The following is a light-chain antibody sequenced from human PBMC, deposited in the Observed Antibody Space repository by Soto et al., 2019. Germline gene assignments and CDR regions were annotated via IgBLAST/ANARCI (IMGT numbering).Light chain of an antibody. CDR2: SNN. V-gene: IGLV1-44*01. CDR3: AAWDDSLNGHVV. Sequence: QSVLTQPPSASGTPGQRVTISCSGSSSNIGSNTANWYQQLPGTAPKLHIYSNNQRPSGVRDRFSGSKSGTSASLAISGLQSEDEADYYCAAWDDSLNGHVVFGGGTKVTVL. J-gene: IGLJ2*01. CDR1: SSNIGSNT.